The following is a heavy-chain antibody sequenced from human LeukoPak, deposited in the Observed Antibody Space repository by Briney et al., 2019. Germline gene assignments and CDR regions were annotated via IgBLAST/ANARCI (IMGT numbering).Heavy chain of an antibody. D-gene: IGHD3-9*01. CDR2: TYYSGST. V-gene: IGHV4-59*08. J-gene: IGHJ4*02. Sequence: SETLSLTCAVYGGSFSGYYWSWIRQPPGKGLEWIGYTYYSGSTNYNPSLKSRVTISVDTSKNQFSLKLSSVTAADTAVYYCARQGMGYDILTGYYNPGLFDYWGQGTLVTVSS. CDR1: GGSFSGYY. CDR3: ARQGMGYDILTGYYNPGLFDY.